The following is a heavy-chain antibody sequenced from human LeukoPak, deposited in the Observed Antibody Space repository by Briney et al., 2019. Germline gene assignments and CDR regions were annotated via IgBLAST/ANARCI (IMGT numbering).Heavy chain of an antibody. Sequence: ASVKVSCKASGYTFTGYYMHWVRQAPGQGLEWMGWINPNSGGTNYAQKFQGRVTMTRDTSISTAYMELSRLRSDDTAVYYCARGRGPGSGSYSNWFDPWGQGTLVTVSS. J-gene: IGHJ5*02. CDR3: ARGRGPGSGSYSNWFDP. V-gene: IGHV1-2*02. CDR2: INPNSGGT. D-gene: IGHD3-10*01. CDR1: GYTFTGYY.